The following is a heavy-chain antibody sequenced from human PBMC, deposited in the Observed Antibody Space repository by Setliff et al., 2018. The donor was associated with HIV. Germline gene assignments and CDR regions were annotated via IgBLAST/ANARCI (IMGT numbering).Heavy chain of an antibody. CDR1: AGSLSRSY. CDR2: VFSNGDS. J-gene: IGHJ4*02. CDR3: ARASRWGSIPFDY. V-gene: IGHV4-4*07. D-gene: IGHD2-21*01. Sequence: PSETLSLTCTVPAGSLSRSYWSWIRQPAGKGLEWIGRVFSNGDSNYNPSLRSRVTMSLDASKNLFSLKLNSVTAADTAVYFCARASRWGSIPFDYWGQGTLVTVSS.